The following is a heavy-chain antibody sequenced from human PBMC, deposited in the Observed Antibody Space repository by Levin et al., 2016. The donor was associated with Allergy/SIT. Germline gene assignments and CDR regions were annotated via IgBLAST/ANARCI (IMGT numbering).Heavy chain of an antibody. V-gene: IGHV1-3*01. Sequence: WVRQAPGQRLEWMGWINAGNGNTKYSQKFQGRVTITRDTSASTAYMELSSLRSEDTAVYYCARGVLWFGEPSKRNAFDIWGQGTMVTVSS. D-gene: IGHD3-10*01. J-gene: IGHJ3*02. CDR2: INAGNGNT. CDR3: ARGVLWFGEPSKRNAFDI.